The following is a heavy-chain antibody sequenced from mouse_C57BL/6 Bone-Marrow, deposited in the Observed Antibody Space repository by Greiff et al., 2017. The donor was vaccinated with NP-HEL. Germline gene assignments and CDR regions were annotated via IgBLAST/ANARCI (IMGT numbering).Heavy chain of an antibody. D-gene: IGHD2-4*01. CDR1: GFTFSNYW. CDR2: IRLKSDNYAT. CDR3: TGAIYYDYDEGDY. Sequence: EVKLVESGGGLVQPGGSMKLSCVASGFTFSNYWMNWVRQSPEKGLEWVAQIRLKSDNYATHYAESVKGRFTISRDDSKSSVYLQMNNLRAEDTGIYYCTGAIYYDYDEGDYWGQGTTLTVSS. V-gene: IGHV6-3*01. J-gene: IGHJ2*01.